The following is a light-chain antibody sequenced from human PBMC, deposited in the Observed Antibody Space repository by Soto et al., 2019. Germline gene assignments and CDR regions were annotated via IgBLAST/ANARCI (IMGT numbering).Light chain of an antibody. J-gene: IGLJ1*01. CDR1: SSDVSGYNY. V-gene: IGLV2-14*01. CDR2: EVS. CDR3: SSYTSSNTYV. Sequence: QSALTQPASVSGSPGQSITISCTGTSSDVSGYNYVSWYQQHPGKAPKLMIYEVSNRPSGVSNRFSGSKSGNTAPLTISGLQAEDEADYYCSSYTSSNTYVFGTGTKLTVL.